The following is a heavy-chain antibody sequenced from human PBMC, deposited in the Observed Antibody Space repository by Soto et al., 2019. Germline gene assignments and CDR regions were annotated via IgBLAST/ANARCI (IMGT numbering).Heavy chain of an antibody. CDR1: GGSISSYY. CDR3: ARVALWFGEPTHYYYYMDV. J-gene: IGHJ6*03. Sequence: QVQLQESGPGLVKPSETLSLTCTVSGGSISSYYWSWIRQPPGKGLEWIGYIYYSGSTNYNPSLKRRVTISVDTSKNQFSLKLSSVTAADTAVYYCARVALWFGEPTHYYYYMDVWGKGTTVTVSS. V-gene: IGHV4-59*01. CDR2: IYYSGST. D-gene: IGHD3-10*01.